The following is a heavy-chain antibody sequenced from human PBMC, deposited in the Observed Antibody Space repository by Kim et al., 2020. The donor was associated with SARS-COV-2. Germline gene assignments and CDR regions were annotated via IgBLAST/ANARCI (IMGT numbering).Heavy chain of an antibody. CDR1: GFSFNNYA. D-gene: IGHD6-13*01. Sequence: GGSLRLSYSASGFSFNNYAMHWVRQAPGKGLECVSSISSVGDSAFYADSVEGRFTVSRDNSRNTLFLQMTDVTPEDTALYYCLKHDGNCDAGTCFPKFFLDYWGQGTLVIVSS. CDR2: ISSVGDSA. J-gene: IGHJ4*02. CDR3: LKHDGNCDAGTCFPKFFLDY. V-gene: IGHV3-64D*08.